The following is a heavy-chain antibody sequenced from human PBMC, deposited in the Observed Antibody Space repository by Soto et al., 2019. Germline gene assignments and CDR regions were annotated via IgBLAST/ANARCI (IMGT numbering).Heavy chain of an antibody. CDR3: ARKSAGTNGVCFDY. J-gene: IGHJ4*02. D-gene: IGHD2-8*01. Sequence: PSETLSLTCAVSGGSISSGGYSWSWIRQPPGKGLEWIGYIYHSGSTYYNPSLKSRVTISVDRSKNQFSLKLSSVTAADTAVYYCARKSAGTNGVCFDYWGQGTLVTVSS. V-gene: IGHV4-30-2*01. CDR2: IYHSGST. CDR1: GGSISSGGYS.